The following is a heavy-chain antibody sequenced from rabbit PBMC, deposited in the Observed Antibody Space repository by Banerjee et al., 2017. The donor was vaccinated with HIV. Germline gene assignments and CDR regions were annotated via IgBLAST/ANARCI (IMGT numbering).Heavy chain of an antibody. J-gene: IGHJ4*01. V-gene: IGHV1S45*01. CDR2: SYAGSSGST. D-gene: IGHD2-1*01. CDR3: ARWDDYDDYIDL. Sequence: QEQLEESGGGLVKPEGSLTLTCTASGFDFSSNAMCWVRQAPGKGLEWVACSYAGSSGSTYYASWAKGRFTISKTSSTTVTLQMTSLTAADTATYFCARWDDYDDYIDLWGPGTLVTVS. CDR1: GFDFSSNA.